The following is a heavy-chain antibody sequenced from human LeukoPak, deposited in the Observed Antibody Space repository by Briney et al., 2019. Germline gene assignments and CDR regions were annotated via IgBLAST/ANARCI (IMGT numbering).Heavy chain of an antibody. V-gene: IGHV3-23*01. Sequence: GGSLRLSCAASGFTFSHYAMSWVRQAPGKGLEWVSGIRGSGGNTYYADSVKGRFTISRDNSKNTLYLQMNSLRVEDTAVYYCASYLYWWSDLGYWGQGTLVTVSS. CDR1: GFTFSHYA. J-gene: IGHJ4*02. CDR2: IRGSGGNT. D-gene: IGHD2-8*02. CDR3: ASYLYWWSDLGY.